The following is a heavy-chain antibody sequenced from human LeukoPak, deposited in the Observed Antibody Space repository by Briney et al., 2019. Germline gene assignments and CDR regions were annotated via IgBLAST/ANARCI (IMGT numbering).Heavy chain of an antibody. D-gene: IGHD3-10*01. Sequence: ASVKVSCKASGYTFTSYGILWVRQAPGQGLEWMGWISDYNGNTNYAQKLQGRVTMTTDTSTSIAHMELRSLRSDDTAVYYCARITMVRGVIFDWYFDLWGRVTLVTVSS. J-gene: IGHJ2*01. V-gene: IGHV1-18*01. CDR3: ARITMVRGVIFDWYFDL. CDR1: GYTFTSYG. CDR2: ISDYNGNT.